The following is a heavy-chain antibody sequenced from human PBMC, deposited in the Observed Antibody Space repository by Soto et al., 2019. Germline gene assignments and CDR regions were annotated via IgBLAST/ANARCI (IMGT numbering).Heavy chain of an antibody. CDR1: GFTFSDYY. D-gene: IGHD3-22*01. CDR3: AGGGCSMIVVVITISSEI. J-gene: IGHJ3*02. Sequence: PGGSLRLSCAASGFTFSDYYMSWIRQAPGKGLEWVSYISSSGSTIYYADSVKGRFTISRDNAKNSLYLQMNSLRAEDTAVYYWAGGGCSMIVVVITISSEIWGQGTMVTVS. CDR2: ISSSGSTI. V-gene: IGHV3-11*01.